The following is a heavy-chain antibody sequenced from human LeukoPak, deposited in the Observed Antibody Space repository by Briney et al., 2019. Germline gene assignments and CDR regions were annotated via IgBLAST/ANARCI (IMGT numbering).Heavy chain of an antibody. Sequence: GGSLRLSCAASGFTFSSYWMHWVRQAPGKGLVWVSRINSDGSSTTYADSVMGRFTISRDNATNTLYLQINSLRAEDTAVYYCARSTSHYYYYYMDVWGKGTTVTISS. CDR3: ARSTSHYYYYYMDV. CDR1: GFTFSSYW. V-gene: IGHV3-74*01. CDR2: INSDGSST. J-gene: IGHJ6*03.